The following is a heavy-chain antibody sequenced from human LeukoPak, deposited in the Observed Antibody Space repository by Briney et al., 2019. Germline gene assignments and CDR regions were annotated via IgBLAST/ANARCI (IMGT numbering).Heavy chain of an antibody. D-gene: IGHD2-21*01. CDR2: INHSGST. V-gene: IGHV4-34*01. Sequence: SETLSLTCAVYGGSFSGYYWSWIRQPPGPGLEWIGEINHSGSTNYNPSLKSRVTISVDTSKNQFSLKLSSVTAADTAVYYCARGLLHGDDWSQGTLVTVYS. CDR1: GGSFSGYY. CDR3: ARGLLHGDD. J-gene: IGHJ4*02.